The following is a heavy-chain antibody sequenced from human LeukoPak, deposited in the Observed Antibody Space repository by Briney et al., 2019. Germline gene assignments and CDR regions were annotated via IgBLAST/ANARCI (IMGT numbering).Heavy chain of an antibody. J-gene: IGHJ4*02. CDR2: INHSGST. V-gene: IGHV4-34*01. Sequence: SETLSLTCAVYGGSFSGYYWSWIRQPPGKGLEWIGEINHSGSTNYNPSLKSRVTISVDKSKNQFSLKLSSVTAADTAVYYCARVYSGYAGDYWGQGTLVTVSS. D-gene: IGHD5-12*01. CDR1: GGSFSGYY. CDR3: ARVYSGYAGDY.